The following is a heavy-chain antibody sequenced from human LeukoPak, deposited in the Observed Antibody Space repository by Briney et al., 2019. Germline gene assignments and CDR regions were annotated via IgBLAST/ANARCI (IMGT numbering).Heavy chain of an antibody. CDR3: ARGHDSGDYDIYWYFDL. J-gene: IGHJ2*01. CDR1: GGSVSSGSYY. CDR2: IYYSGST. Sequence: SETLSLTCTVSGGSVSSGSYYWSWIRQPPGKGLEWIGYIYYSGSTNYNPSLKSRLTISVDTSKNQFSLKLSSVTAADTAVYYCARGHDSGDYDIYWYFDLWGRGTLVSVSS. V-gene: IGHV4-61*01. D-gene: IGHD4-17*01.